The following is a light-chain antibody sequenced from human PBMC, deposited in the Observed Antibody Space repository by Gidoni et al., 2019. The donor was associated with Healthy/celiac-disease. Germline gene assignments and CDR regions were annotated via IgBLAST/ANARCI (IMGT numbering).Light chain of an antibody. CDR2: GAP. Sequence: EIVMTQSPATLSVSPGERATLSCRASQSVSSNLAWYQQKPGQAPRLLIYGAPTRATGIPARFSGSGSGTEFTLTISSLQSEDFAVYYCQQYNNWPLTWTFXXXTKVEIK. J-gene: IGKJ1*01. V-gene: IGKV3-15*01. CDR1: QSVSSN. CDR3: QQYNNWPLTWT.